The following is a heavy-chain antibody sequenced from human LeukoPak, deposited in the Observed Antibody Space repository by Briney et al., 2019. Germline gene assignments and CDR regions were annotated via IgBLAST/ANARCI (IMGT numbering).Heavy chain of an antibody. CDR2: INPNSGGT. CDR1: GYTFTGYY. D-gene: IGHD3-22*01. V-gene: IGHV1-2*06. CDR3: ARDPADSSGYSDAFDI. J-gene: IGHJ3*02. Sequence: ASVKVSCKASGYTFTGYYMHWVRQAPGQGLEWMGRINPNSGGTNYAQKFQGRVTMTRDTSISTAYMELSRLRSDDTAVYYCARDPADSSGYSDAFDIWGQGTMVTVSS.